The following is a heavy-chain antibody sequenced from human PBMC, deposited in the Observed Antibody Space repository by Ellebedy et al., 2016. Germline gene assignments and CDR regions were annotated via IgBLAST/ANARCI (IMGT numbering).Heavy chain of an antibody. CDR2: MSEDGNDK. D-gene: IGHD3-22*01. Sequence: GGSLRLSXAASGFTFSRYGIHWVRQAPGKGLEWVAVMSEDGNDKFHRDSVKGRFTISRDNSKNRVYLQMNSLRVDDTAVYYCAKVRSPDSHNDYDMDVWGQGTTVTVSS. J-gene: IGHJ6*02. CDR3: AKVRSPDSHNDYDMDV. V-gene: IGHV3-30*18. CDR1: GFTFSRYG.